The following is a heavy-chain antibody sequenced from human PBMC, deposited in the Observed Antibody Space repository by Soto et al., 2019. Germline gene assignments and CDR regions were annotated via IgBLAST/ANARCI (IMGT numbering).Heavy chain of an antibody. J-gene: IGHJ4*02. V-gene: IGHV1-69*01. CDR1: GGTVSSYA. Sequence: QLHLVQYGAEVKKAGSSVKVSCKASGGTVSSYAITWVRQAPGKGLEWMGVFVPIFVSAHYVPKFQGRITITADEATSTAYMELSGLTSEDTAIYYCARDVSSDTTGFRGYDLWGQGTQVTVSS. D-gene: IGHD3-10*01. CDR3: ARDVSSDTTGFRGYDL. CDR2: FVPIFVSA.